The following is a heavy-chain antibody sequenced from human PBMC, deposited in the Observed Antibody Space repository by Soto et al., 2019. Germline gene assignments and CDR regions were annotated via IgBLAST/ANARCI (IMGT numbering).Heavy chain of an antibody. CDR1: GGSISSYY. D-gene: IGHD1-1*01. CDR3: ARSKTNSDNAXDY. V-gene: IGHV4-59*01. J-gene: IGHJ4*02. CDR2: IYYSGST. Sequence: PSETLSLTCTVSGGSISSYYWSWIRQPPGKGLEWIGYIYYSGSTNYNPSLKSRVTISVDTSKNQFSLKLSSVTAADTAVYYCARSKTNSDNAXDYWGQGTLVTAPQ.